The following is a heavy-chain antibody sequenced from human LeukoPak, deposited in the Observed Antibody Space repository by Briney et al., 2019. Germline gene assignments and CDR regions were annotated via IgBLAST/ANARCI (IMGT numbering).Heavy chain of an antibody. CDR1: GGSISSGGYS. CDR3: ARVGTPSMTGFDS. J-gene: IGHJ4*02. CDR2: NYYSGTT. D-gene: IGHD2/OR15-2a*01. Sequence: SETLSLTCAVSGGSISSGGYSWSWIRQPPGTGLEWIGYNYYSGTTYYNSSLKSRVTISVDRSKNQFSLKLSSVTAADTAVYYCARVGTPSMTGFDSRGQGTLVTVSS. V-gene: IGHV4-30-2*01.